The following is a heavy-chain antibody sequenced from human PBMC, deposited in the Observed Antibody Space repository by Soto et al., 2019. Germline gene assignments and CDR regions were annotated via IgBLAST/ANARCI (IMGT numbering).Heavy chain of an antibody. CDR2: IYYSGST. Sequence: SETLSLTCTVSGGSISSYYWSWIRQPPGKGLEWIGYIYYSGSTNYNPSLKSRVTISVDTSKNQFSLKLSSVTAADTAVYYCARDYCSGGSCYFDYWGQGSLVTGSS. CDR3: ARDYCSGGSCYFDY. J-gene: IGHJ4*02. D-gene: IGHD2-15*01. V-gene: IGHV4-59*01. CDR1: GGSISSYY.